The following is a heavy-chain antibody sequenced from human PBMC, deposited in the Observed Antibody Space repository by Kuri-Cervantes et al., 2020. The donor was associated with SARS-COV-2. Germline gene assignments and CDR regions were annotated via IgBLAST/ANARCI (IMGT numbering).Heavy chain of an antibody. Sequence: GGSLRLSCAASGFTFSSYSMNWVRQAPGKGLEWVSSISSSSSYIYYADSVKGRFTISRDNAKNSLYLQMNSLRAEDTAVYYCAKDWGRPEGSPDWGQGTLVTVSS. V-gene: IGHV3-21*01. CDR3: AKDWGRPEGSPD. J-gene: IGHJ4*02. CDR2: ISSSSSYI. D-gene: IGHD3-16*01. CDR1: GFTFSSYS.